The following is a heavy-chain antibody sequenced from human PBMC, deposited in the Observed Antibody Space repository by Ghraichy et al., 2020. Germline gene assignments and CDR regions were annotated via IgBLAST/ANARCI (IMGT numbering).Heavy chain of an antibody. D-gene: IGHD6-13*01. CDR3: ARQQESSSWYLFDY. V-gene: IGHV4-59*08. CDR1: GGSISSYY. J-gene: IGHJ4*02. Sequence: SETLSLTCTVSGGSISSYYWSWIRQPPGKGLEWIGYIYYTGSTNYNPSLKSRVTISVDTSKNQFSLKLSSVTAADTAVYYCARQQESSSWYLFDYWSQGTLVTVSS. CDR2: IYYTGST.